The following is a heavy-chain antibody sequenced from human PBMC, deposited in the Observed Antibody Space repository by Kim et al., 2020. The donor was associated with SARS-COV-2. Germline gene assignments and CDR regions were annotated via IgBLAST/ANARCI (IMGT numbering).Heavy chain of an antibody. CDR1: GFTFSSYA. D-gene: IGHD6-19*01. V-gene: IGHV3-30*04. CDR2: ISYDGSNK. J-gene: IGHJ3*02. Sequence: GGSLRLSCAASGFTFSSYAMHWVRQAPGKGLEWVAVISYDGSNKYYADSVKGRFTISRDNSKNTLYLQMNSLRAEDTAVYYCARSIAVAGTHYPGDAFDIWGQGTMVTVSS. CDR3: ARSIAVAGTHYPGDAFDI.